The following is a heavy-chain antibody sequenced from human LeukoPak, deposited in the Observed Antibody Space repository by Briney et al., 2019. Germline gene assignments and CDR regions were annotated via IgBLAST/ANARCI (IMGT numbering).Heavy chain of an antibody. V-gene: IGHV3-11*04. J-gene: IGHJ3*02. CDR1: GFTFSDYY. CDR2: ISSSGSTI. D-gene: IGHD3-9*01. CDR3: ARADDILTGYYDAFDI. Sequence: PGGSLRLSCAASGFTFSDYYMSWIRQAPGKGLEWVSYISSSGSTIYYADSVKGRFTISRDNTKNSLYLQMNSLRAEDTAVYYCARADDILTGYYDAFDIWGQGTMVTVSS.